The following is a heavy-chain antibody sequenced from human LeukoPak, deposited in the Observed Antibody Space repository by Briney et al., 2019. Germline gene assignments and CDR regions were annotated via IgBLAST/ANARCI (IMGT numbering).Heavy chain of an antibody. CDR3: ANEDVDTGLDY. CDR1: GFTFSNYG. D-gene: IGHD5-18*01. Sequence: GGSLRLSCAASGFTFSNYGMHWVRQAPGKGLEWVAVIWYDGSNKYYAESVKGRFTISRDNSKNTLYLQMNTLRAEDTAVYYCANEDVDTGLDYWGQGTLVTVSS. J-gene: IGHJ4*02. CDR2: IWYDGSNK. V-gene: IGHV3-33*06.